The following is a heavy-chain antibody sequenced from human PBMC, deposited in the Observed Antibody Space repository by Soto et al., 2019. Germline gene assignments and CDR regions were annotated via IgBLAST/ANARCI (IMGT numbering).Heavy chain of an antibody. CDR1: GFTFNDYY. D-gene: IGHD6-19*01. Sequence: QVHLVQSGGGLVKPGGSLRLSCAASGFTFNDYYITWIRQAPGKGLEGVSYISGSGSTIYYADSVKGRFTISRDNAKNSLYLQMNSLRAEDTAVYYCASQPFSSSWYFDSWGQGTLVTVSS. CDR2: ISGSGSTI. V-gene: IGHV3-11*01. J-gene: IGHJ4*02. CDR3: ASQPFSSSWYFDS.